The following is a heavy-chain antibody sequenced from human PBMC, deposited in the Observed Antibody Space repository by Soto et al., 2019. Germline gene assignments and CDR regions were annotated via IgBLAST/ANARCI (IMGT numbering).Heavy chain of an antibody. Sequence: ASVKVSCKASGYTFTSYYMHWVRQAPGQGLEWMGIINPSGGSTSYAQKFQGRVTMTRDTSTSTVYMELSSLRSEDTAVYYCARDLKLESPNYYDSSGSFDYWGQGTLVTVSS. CDR2: INPSGGST. CDR3: ARDLKLESPNYYDSSGSFDY. V-gene: IGHV1-46*03. D-gene: IGHD3-22*01. CDR1: GYTFTSYY. J-gene: IGHJ4*02.